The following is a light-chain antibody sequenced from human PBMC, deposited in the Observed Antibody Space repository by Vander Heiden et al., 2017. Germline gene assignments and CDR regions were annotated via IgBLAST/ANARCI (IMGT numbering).Light chain of an antibody. V-gene: IGLV2-23*02. CDR3: CSYACSRV. Sequence: QSALTQPASVSGSPGPSITISCTGTSSDVWSYNLVSWYQQHPGKAPKLMIYEVSKRPSGVSNRFSGSKSGNTASLTISGLQAEDEADYYCCSYACSRVFGGGTKLTVL. CDR1: SSDVWSYNL. J-gene: IGLJ3*02. CDR2: EVS.